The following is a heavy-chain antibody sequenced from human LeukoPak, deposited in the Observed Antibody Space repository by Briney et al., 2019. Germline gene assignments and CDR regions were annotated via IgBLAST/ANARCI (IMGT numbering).Heavy chain of an antibody. J-gene: IGHJ4*02. Sequence: GGSLRLSCAASGFTFSNYAMSWVRQAPGKGLEWVSAISGSGGNTYYADSVEGRSTISRDNSKNTLYQQMDGMRVEDSAVYYCVRDGDIVVVITFDYWGQGNLVTVSS. CDR3: VRDGDIVVVITFDY. CDR2: ISGSGGNT. CDR1: GFTFSNYA. V-gene: IGHV3-23*01. D-gene: IGHD3-22*01.